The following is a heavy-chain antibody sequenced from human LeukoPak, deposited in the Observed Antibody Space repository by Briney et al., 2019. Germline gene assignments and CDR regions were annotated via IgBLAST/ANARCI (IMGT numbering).Heavy chain of an antibody. V-gene: IGHV4-34*01. D-gene: IGHD2-15*01. CDR1: GGSFSDYY. CDR2: INHSGST. J-gene: IGHJ5*02. CDR3: ARRPSYCSGGSCYSTGNWFDP. Sequence: SETLSLTCAVYGGSFSDYYWSWIRQPPGKGLEWIGEINHSGSTNYNPSLKSRVTISVDTSKNQFSLKLSSVTAADTAVYYCARRPSYCSGGSCYSTGNWFDPWGQGTLVTVSS.